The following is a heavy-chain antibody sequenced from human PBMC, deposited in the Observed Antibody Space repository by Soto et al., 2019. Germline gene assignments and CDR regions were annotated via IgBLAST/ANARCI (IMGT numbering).Heavy chain of an antibody. Sequence: QVQLVQSGAEVKKPGASVKLSCRTSGYTFTHYYIHWVRQAHGQGLEWLAIINPASGSTNYAQDFKGRVTLTMETSTTAVYMELSVLRASDTAIFFFARYLAAGDYWGQGTLVTVSS. V-gene: IGHV1-46*01. CDR1: GYTFTHYY. J-gene: IGHJ4*02. CDR2: INPASGST. CDR3: ARYLAAGDY. D-gene: IGHD6-13*01.